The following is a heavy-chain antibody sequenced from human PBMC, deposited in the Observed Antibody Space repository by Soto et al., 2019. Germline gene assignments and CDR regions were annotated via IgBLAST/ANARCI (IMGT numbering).Heavy chain of an antibody. D-gene: IGHD1-26*01. J-gene: IGHJ6*02. CDR2: IIPIFGTA. CDR3: ARLDWYSGSYRKGNYGMDV. CDR1: GGTFSSYA. V-gene: IGHV1-69*13. Sequence: SVKVSCKASGGTFSSYAISWVRQAPGQGLEWMGGIIPIFGTANYAQKFQGRVTITADESTSTAYMELSSLRSEDTAVYYCARLDWYSGSYRKGNYGMDVWGQGTTVTRLL.